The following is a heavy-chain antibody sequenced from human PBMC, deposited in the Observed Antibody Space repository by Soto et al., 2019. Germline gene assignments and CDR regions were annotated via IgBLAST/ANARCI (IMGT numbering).Heavy chain of an antibody. J-gene: IGHJ4*02. D-gene: IGHD6-6*01. CDR2: IYHSGST. CDR3: AGGIAARPLGY. CDR1: GGSISSGGYS. V-gene: IGHV4-30-2*01. Sequence: SETLSLTCAVSGGSISSGGYSWIWIRQPTGKGLEWIGYIYHSGSTYYNPSLKSRVTISVDRSKNQFSLKLSSVTAADTAVYYCAGGIAARPLGYWGQGTLVTVSS.